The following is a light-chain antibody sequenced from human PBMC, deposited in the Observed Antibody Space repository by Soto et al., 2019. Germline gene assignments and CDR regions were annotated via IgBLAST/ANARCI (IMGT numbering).Light chain of an antibody. J-gene: IGKJ2*01. Sequence: DIVMTQSPDFLAVSLGERATITCKSSQNVLYRSSNKSYLAWYQQRPGQPPRLLLYWASTRESVVPDRFIGSGSETDFTLTISSLQAGDGGFCPCQQCFITSYSFGQGTTLEI. CDR1: QNVLYRSSNKSY. V-gene: IGKV4-1*01. CDR2: WAS. CDR3: QQCFITSYS.